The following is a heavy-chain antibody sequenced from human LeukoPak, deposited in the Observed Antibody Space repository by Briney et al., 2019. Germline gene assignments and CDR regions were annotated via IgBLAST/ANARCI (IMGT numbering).Heavy chain of an antibody. CDR1: GGSMSSYY. CDR3: TRSYDSNGYSVGFDF. Sequence: SETLSLTCTVSGGSMSSYYWSWIRQPAGKGLEWIGRIYTSGTTYYNPSLNSRVTMSVDTSKNQFSLKLSSVTAADTAVYYCTRSYDSNGYSVGFDFWGQGTLVTVSS. D-gene: IGHD3-22*01. V-gene: IGHV4-4*07. J-gene: IGHJ4*02. CDR2: IYTSGTT.